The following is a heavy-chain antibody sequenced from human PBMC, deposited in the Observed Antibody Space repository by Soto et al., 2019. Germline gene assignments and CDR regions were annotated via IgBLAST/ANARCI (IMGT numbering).Heavy chain of an antibody. J-gene: IGHJ6*02. CDR1: GFTFSSYA. Sequence: XVSLRLSFAASGFTFSSYAMSWVRQAPGKGLEWVSAISGSGGSTYYADSVKGRFTISRDNSKNTLYLQMNSLRAEDTAVYYCAAIPVDDPYYYGMDVWGQGTTVTVPS. D-gene: IGHD1-1*01. CDR2: ISGSGGST. V-gene: IGHV3-23*01. CDR3: AAIPVDDPYYYGMDV.